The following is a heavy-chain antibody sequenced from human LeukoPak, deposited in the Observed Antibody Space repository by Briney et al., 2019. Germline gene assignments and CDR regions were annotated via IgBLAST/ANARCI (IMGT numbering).Heavy chain of an antibody. CDR3: ARGITIFGVVTRPFDP. CDR1: GGSFSGYY. Sequence: SETLSLTCAVYGGSFSGYYWSWIRQPPGKGLEWIGEINHSGSTSYNPSLKSRVTISVDTSKNQFSLKLSSVTAADTAVYYCARGITIFGVVTRPFDPWGQGTLVTVSS. D-gene: IGHD3-3*01. V-gene: IGHV4-34*01. J-gene: IGHJ5*02. CDR2: INHSGST.